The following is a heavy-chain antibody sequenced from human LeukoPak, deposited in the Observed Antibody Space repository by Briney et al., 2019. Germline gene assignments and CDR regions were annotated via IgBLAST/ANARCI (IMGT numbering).Heavy chain of an antibody. CDR3: ARGFGGNPFPFDY. J-gene: IGHJ4*02. D-gene: IGHD4-23*01. CDR2: IIPIFGTA. V-gene: IGHV1-69*05. Sequence: SVKVSCKASGYTFTSYAISWVRQAPGQGLEWMGGIIPIFGTANYAQKFQGRVTITTDESTSTAYMELSSLRSEDTAVYYCARGFGGNPFPFDYWGQGTLVTVSS. CDR1: GYTFTSYA.